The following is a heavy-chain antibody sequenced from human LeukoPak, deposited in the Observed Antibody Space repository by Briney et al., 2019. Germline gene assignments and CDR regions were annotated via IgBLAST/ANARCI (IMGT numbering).Heavy chain of an antibody. CDR3: AREGQWVPFDP. CDR2: TNPNSGNT. D-gene: IGHD6-19*01. J-gene: IGHJ5*02. V-gene: IGHV1-8*03. Sequence: ASVKVSCKASGYIFIGDYMHWVRQAPGQGLEWMGWTNPNSGNTGYAQKFQGRLTTTADKSTATAYMELSGLRSEDTAVYYCAREGQWVPFDPWGQGTLVTVSP. CDR1: GYIFIGDY.